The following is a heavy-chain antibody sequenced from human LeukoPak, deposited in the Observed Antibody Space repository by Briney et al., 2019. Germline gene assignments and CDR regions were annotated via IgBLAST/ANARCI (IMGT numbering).Heavy chain of an antibody. CDR3: AKFGIKRGGNSAFYFDY. CDR2: ISWNSGSI. CDR1: GFTFDDYA. Sequence: GGSLRHSCAASGFTFDDYAMHWVRQAPGKGLEWVSGISWNSGSIGYADSVKGRFTISRDNSKNTLYLQMNSLRAEDTAVYYCAKFGIKRGGNSAFYFDYWGQGTLVTVSS. V-gene: IGHV3-9*01. J-gene: IGHJ4*02. D-gene: IGHD4-23*01.